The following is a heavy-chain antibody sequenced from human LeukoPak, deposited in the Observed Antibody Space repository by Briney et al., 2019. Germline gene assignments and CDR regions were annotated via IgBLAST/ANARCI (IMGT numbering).Heavy chain of an antibody. CDR2: LSYTGKT. CDR1: GVSVSTSH. CDR3: SEGYFEPFDH. D-gene: IGHD2/OR15-2a*01. J-gene: IGHJ4*02. Sequence: PSETLSLTCNVSGVSVSTSHWNWIRQRPGKGLEWIGCLSYTGKTDYNPSLKSRVSISLGSSNNHFSLKLTSVTAADTAVYYCSEGYFEPFDHWGQGILVTVSS. V-gene: IGHV4-59*02.